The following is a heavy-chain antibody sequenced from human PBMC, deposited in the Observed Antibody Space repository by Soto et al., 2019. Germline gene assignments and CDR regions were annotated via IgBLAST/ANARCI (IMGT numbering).Heavy chain of an antibody. CDR2: INAGNGNT. CDR1: EYTFTNYA. J-gene: IGHJ4*02. Sequence: ASVKVSCKASEYTFTNYALHWVRQAPGQRLEWMGWINAGNGNTKYSQKFQGRVTITRDTSASTVYMELSSLRSEDTAVYYCARSIVVVTALDYWGQGNLVTVSS. V-gene: IGHV1-3*01. CDR3: ARSIVVVTALDY. D-gene: IGHD2-21*02.